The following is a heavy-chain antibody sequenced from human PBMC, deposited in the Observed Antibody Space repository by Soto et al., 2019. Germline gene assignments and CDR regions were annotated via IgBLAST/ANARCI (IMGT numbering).Heavy chain of an antibody. J-gene: IGHJ4*02. CDR1: GYTFTSYD. CDR3: ARGPRNWGVDY. CDR2: MNPNSGNT. D-gene: IGHD7-27*01. Sequence: ASVKVSCKASGYTFTSYDINWVRQATGQGLEWMGWMNPNSGNTGYAQKLQGRVTMTRNTSISTAYMELSSLRSDDTAVYYAARGPRNWGVDYWGQGTLVTVSS. V-gene: IGHV1-8*01.